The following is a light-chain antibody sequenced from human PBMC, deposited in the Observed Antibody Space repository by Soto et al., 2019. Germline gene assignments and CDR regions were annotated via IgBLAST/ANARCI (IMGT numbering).Light chain of an antibody. CDR2: GAS. CDR1: QSVSSTF. CDR3: QQCDSAVT. J-gene: IGKJ1*01. V-gene: IGKV3-20*01. Sequence: EIGLTQSPGSRSLYPGERATLSCRASQSVSSTFFAWYQQRPGQAPRLLMYGASSRSTGIPERFRGSGYGTDFPLTISSLEAEDFAVSYCQQCDSAVTFGQGTKVELK.